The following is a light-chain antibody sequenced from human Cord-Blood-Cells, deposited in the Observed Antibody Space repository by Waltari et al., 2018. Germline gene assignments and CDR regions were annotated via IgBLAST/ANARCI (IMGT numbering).Light chain of an antibody. V-gene: IGKV3-20*01. Sequence: EIVLTQSPGTLSLSPGERATLSCRASQSVSSSYLAWDQQKPGQAPRIRIYGASSRATGIPDRFSGSGSGTDFTLTSSRLKPEDFAVYYCQQYGSSPRTFGQGTKVEIK. J-gene: IGKJ1*01. CDR1: QSVSSSY. CDR3: QQYGSSPRT. CDR2: GAS.